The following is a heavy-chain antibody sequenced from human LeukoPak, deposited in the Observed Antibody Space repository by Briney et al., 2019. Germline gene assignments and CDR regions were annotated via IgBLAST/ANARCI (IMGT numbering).Heavy chain of an antibody. D-gene: IGHD5-12*01. CDR2: INPSGGST. Sequence: GASVKVSCKASGYTFTSHYMHWVRQAPGQGLEWMGIINPSGGSTSYAHKFQGRVTMTEDTSTHTAYMELSSLRAEDTAVYFCATHSREWRYSGYYNFYYIDVWGKGTTVTVSS. CDR1: GYTFTSHY. V-gene: IGHV1-46*01. CDR3: ATHSREWRYSGYYNFYYIDV. J-gene: IGHJ6*03.